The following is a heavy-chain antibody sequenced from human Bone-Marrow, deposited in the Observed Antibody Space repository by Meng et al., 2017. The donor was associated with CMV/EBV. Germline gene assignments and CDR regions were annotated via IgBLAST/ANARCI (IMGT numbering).Heavy chain of an antibody. V-gene: IGHV4-4*02. D-gene: IGHD2-2*02. J-gene: IGHJ3*02. Sequence: SETLSLTCAVSGGSISSSNWWSWVRQPPGKGLEWIGEIYHSESTNYNPSLKSRVTISVDKSKNQFSLKLSSVTAADTAVYYCARREIVVVPAAIVIGAFDIWGQGTMVTVSS. CDR3: ARREIVVVPAAIVIGAFDI. CDR2: IYHSEST. CDR1: GGSISSSNW.